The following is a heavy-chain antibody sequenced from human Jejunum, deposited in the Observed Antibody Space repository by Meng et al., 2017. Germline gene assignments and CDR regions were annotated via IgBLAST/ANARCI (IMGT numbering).Heavy chain of an antibody. CDR1: GFSFSDHH. CDR2: IWSDGSKK. J-gene: IGHJ4*02. CDR3: ARDRGVRDLDH. D-gene: IGHD3-10*01. Sequence: VQVGESGGGLGQPGGSLRLSCACSGFSFSDHHMDWVRQAPGKGLEWVAMIWSDGSKKYYADSVKGRFTISRDNSKNTVDLQMDSLRADDTAVYYCARDRGVRDLDHWGQGTLVTVSS. V-gene: IGHV3-33*08.